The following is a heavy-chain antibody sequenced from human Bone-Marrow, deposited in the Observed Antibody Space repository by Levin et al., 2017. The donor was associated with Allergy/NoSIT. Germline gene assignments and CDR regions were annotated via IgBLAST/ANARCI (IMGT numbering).Heavy chain of an antibody. Sequence: GGSLRLSCAASGFTFSSYTINWVRQAPGKGLEWVSAISISGGSTYYADSVKGRFTISRDNSKNTLYLQMNSLRAEDTAVYYCARPDYGSGSDGAFDRWGQGTMVTVSS. CDR3: ARPDYGSGSDGAFDR. D-gene: IGHD3-10*01. CDR1: GFTFSSYT. CDR2: ISISGGST. J-gene: IGHJ3*02. V-gene: IGHV3-23*01.